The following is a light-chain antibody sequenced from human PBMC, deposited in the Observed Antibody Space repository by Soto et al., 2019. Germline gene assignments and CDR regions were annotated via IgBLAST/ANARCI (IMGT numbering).Light chain of an antibody. CDR3: QQRT. CDR1: QSVSRY. V-gene: IGKV3-11*01. CDR2: DAS. J-gene: IGKJ5*01. Sequence: EIVMTQSPATLSVSPGGRATLSCRASQSVSRYLAWYQQKSGQAPRLLIYDASNRATGIPARFSGSGSGTDFTLTISSLEPEDFAVYYCQQRTFGQGTRLEIK.